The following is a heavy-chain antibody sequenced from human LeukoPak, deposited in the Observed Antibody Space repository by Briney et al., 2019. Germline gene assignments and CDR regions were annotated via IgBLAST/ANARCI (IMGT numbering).Heavy chain of an antibody. D-gene: IGHD2-2*01. J-gene: IGHJ4*02. CDR2: IHGRSGST. V-gene: IGHV3-23*01. CDR3: AKGNCRGTGCDSDY. Sequence: GGSLRLSCAASGFTLNSYAMRADRQAPGQWLDWVSGIHGRSGSTYYADSVQGRLAIARDESKNTLYLQMNSLRAEDTAVYYCAKGNCRGTGCDSDYWGQGTVVTVS. CDR1: GFTLNSYA.